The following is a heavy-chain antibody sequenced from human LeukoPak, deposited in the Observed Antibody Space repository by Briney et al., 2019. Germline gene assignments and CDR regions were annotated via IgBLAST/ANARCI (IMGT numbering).Heavy chain of an antibody. Sequence: ASVKVSCKASGYTFTSYYMHWVRQAPGQGLEWMGIINPSGGSTSYAQKFQGRVTMTRDTSTSTVYMELSSLRSEDTAVYYCAREPKDIVVVPAAMELPFDYWGQGTLVTVSS. CDR1: GYTFTSYY. D-gene: IGHD2-2*01. CDR2: INPSGGST. CDR3: AREPKDIVVVPAAMELPFDY. J-gene: IGHJ4*02. V-gene: IGHV1-46*01.